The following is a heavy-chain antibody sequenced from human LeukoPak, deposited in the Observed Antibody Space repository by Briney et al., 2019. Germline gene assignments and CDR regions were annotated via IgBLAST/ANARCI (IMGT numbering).Heavy chain of an antibody. V-gene: IGHV3-23*01. CDR1: GFTFSGYA. J-gene: IGHJ4*02. D-gene: IGHD3-10*01. CDR3: AKGPRTVRFGDRHKGMFDY. CDR2: ISGSGGST. Sequence: GGSLRLSCAASGFTFSGYAMSWVRQAPGKGLEWVSAISGSGGSTYYADSVKGRFTISRDNSKSTLYLQMNSLRAEDTAVYYCAKGPRTVRFGDRHKGMFDYWGRGTLVTVSS.